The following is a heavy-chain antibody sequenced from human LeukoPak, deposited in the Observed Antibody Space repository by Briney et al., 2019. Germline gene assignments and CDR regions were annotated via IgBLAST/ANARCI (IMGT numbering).Heavy chain of an antibody. CDR3: ARVAYYYYYYYMDV. CDR2: IYYSGST. Sequence: PSLTLSLTCTVSGGSISSGDYYWSWIRQPPGKGLEWIGYIYYSGSTYYNPSLKSRVTISVDTSKNQFSLKLSSVTAADTAVYYCARVAYYYYYYYMDVWGKGTTVTVSS. J-gene: IGHJ6*03. V-gene: IGHV4-30-4*08. CDR1: GGSISSGDYY.